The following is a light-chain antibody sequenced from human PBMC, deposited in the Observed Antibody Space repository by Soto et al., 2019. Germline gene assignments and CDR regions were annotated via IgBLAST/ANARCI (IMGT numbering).Light chain of an antibody. CDR2: EVS. CDR1: NSDVGGLNY. Sequence: QSALTQPASVSGSPGQSITISCTGTNSDVGGLNYVSWYQHHPGNAPKLIIYEVSYRPSGVSDRFSGSKSDNTASLTISGLQTDDEADYYCSSYTTSSTVVFGTGTKLTVL. CDR3: SSYTTSSTVV. V-gene: IGLV2-14*01. J-gene: IGLJ1*01.